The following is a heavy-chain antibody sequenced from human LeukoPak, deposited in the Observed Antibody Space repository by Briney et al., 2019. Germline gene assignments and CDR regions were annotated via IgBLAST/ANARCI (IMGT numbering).Heavy chain of an antibody. V-gene: IGHV4-59*12. J-gene: IGHJ5*02. Sequence: SETLSLTCTVSGDSITGYYWSWIRQPPGKGLQWIGYIYYSGSTNYSPSLTSRVSISVDMSKNQFSLKLSSLTATDTAVYYCARDTPQTLDDYGDYGWFDPWGQGTLVTVSS. CDR2: IYYSGST. D-gene: IGHD4-17*01. CDR1: GDSITGYY. CDR3: ARDTPQTLDDYGDYGWFDP.